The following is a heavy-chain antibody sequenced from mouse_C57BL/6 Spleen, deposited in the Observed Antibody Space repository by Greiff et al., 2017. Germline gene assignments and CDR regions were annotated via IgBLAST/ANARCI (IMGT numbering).Heavy chain of an antibody. CDR3: ARPLHIYYYAMDD. V-gene: IGHV5-17*01. CDR1: GFTFSDYG. D-gene: IGHD6-1*01. CDR2: ISSGSSTI. J-gene: IGHJ4*01. Sequence: EVQGVESGGGLVKPGGSLKLSCAASGFTFSDYGMHWVRQAPEKGLEWVAYISSGSSTIYYADTVKGRFTIARDNAKNTLFLQMTSLRSEDTAMYYCARPLHIYYYAMDDWGQGTSVTVSS.